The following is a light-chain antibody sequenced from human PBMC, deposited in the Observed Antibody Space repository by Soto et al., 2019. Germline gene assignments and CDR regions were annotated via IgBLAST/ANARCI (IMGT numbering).Light chain of an antibody. V-gene: IGKV1-27*01. CDR3: QKCNSAPFT. CDR1: QGIYNY. Sequence: DTQMTQSPSSLSASVGDRVTITCRASQGIYNYLAWYQQKPGKVPKILIYAASSLLAGVPSRFSGSGSGTDFTLTISSLQPEDVATYYGQKCNSAPFTVGPGTKVDIK. CDR2: AAS. J-gene: IGKJ3*01.